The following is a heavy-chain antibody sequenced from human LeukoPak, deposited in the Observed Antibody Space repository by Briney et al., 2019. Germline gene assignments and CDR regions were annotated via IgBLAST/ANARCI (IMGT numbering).Heavy chain of an antibody. V-gene: IGHV1-69*05. CDR1: GGTFSSYA. CDR2: IIPIFGTA. D-gene: IGHD4-17*01. Sequence: GSSVTVSFKASGGTFSSYAISWVRQAPGQGLEWMGGIIPIFGTANYAQKFQGRVTITTDESTSTAYMELSSLRSEDTAVYYCARDVRNYGDPYNWFDPWGQGTLVTVSS. CDR3: ARDVRNYGDPYNWFDP. J-gene: IGHJ5*02.